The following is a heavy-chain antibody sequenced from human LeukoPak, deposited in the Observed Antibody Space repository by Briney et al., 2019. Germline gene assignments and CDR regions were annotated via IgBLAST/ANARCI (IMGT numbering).Heavy chain of an antibody. V-gene: IGHV4-59*08. CDR1: GGSISSYY. CDR3: ARQYSSGWYNWFDP. CDR2: IYYSGST. Sequence: SETLSLTCTVSGGSISSYYWSWIRQSPGKGLEWIGYIYYSGSTNYNPSLKSRVTISVDTSKNQFSLKLSSVTAADTAVYYCARQYSSGWYNWFDPWGQGTLVTVSS. D-gene: IGHD6-19*01. J-gene: IGHJ5*02.